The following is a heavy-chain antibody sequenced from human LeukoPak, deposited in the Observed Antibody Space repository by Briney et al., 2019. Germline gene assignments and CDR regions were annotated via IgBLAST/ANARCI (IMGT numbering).Heavy chain of an antibody. CDR1: GFTVSSNY. V-gene: IGHV3-66*01. J-gene: IGHJ4*02. CDR3: ARDRYDSSGYWVDY. Sequence: PGGSLRLSCAASGFTVSSNYMSWVRQAPGKGLEWVSVIYSGGSTYYADSVKGRFTISRDNSKNTLYLQMNSLRAEDTAVYYCARDRYDSSGYWVDYWGQGTLVTVSS. CDR2: IYSGGST. D-gene: IGHD3-22*01.